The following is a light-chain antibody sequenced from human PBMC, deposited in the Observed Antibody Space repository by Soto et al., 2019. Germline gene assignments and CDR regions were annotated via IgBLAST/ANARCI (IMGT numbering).Light chain of an antibody. CDR1: HSVGTN. Sequence: EVVLTQSPATLSLSPGQRATLSCRASHSVGTNLMWYQQKPGQPPRLLISYASNRATGIPGRFSGGRSGTDFTLTISSLEPEDFAVYYCQQRNYWLSFGGGTKVEI. J-gene: IGKJ4*01. CDR2: YAS. V-gene: IGKV3-11*01. CDR3: QQRNYWLS.